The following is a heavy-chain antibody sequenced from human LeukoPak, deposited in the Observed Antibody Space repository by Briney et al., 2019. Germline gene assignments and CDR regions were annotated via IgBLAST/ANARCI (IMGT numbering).Heavy chain of an antibody. CDR2: MNPNSGNT. D-gene: IGHD5-24*01. CDR3: ARSRPRWLQSQGDY. CDR1: GYTFTSYD. Sequence: GASVKVSCKASGYTFTSYDINWVRQATGQGLEWMGWMNPNSGNTGYAQKFQGRVTMTRNTSISTAYMELSSLRSEDTAVYYCARSRPRWLQSQGDYWGQGTLVTVSS. V-gene: IGHV1-8*01. J-gene: IGHJ4*02.